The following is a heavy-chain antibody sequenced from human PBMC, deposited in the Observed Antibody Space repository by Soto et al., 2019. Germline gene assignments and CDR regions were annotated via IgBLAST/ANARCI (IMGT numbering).Heavy chain of an antibody. Sequence: GDSLKISCKGSGYSFTSYWISWVRQMPGKGLEWMGRIDPSDSYTNYSPSFQGHVTISADKSISTAYLQWSSLKASDTAMYYCARQNYYDSSGKGWFDPWGQGTLVTVSS. D-gene: IGHD3-22*01. V-gene: IGHV5-10-1*01. CDR3: ARQNYYDSSGKGWFDP. CDR1: GYSFTSYW. J-gene: IGHJ5*02. CDR2: IDPSDSYT.